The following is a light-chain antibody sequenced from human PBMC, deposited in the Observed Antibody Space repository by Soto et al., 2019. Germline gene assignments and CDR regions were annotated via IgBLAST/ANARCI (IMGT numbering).Light chain of an antibody. V-gene: IGKV3-11*01. J-gene: IGKJ5*01. CDR3: QHRMNWPLT. CDR2: DAS. CDR1: QTVSSY. Sequence: IGLTHSPATLSLSPGERATLSCRASQTVSSYRLWYQQKPGQAPRLLIYDASNRATGVPARFTGSGSETDFTLTISSLEPEDFAVYYCQHRMNWPLTFGQGTRLEIK.